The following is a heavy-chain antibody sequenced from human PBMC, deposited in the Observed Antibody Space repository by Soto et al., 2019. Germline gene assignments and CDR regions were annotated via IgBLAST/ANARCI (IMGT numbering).Heavy chain of an antibody. D-gene: IGHD2-15*01. V-gene: IGHV3-23*01. CDR2: ISGSGGST. J-gene: IGHJ4*02. Sequence: EVQLLESGGGLVQPGGSLRLSCAASGFTFSSYAMSWVRQAPGKGLEWVSAISGSGGSTYYADSVKGRFTISRDNSKNTLYLQMNSQRAEDTAVYYCAKDWRACSGGSCYSYYFDYWSQGTLVTVSS. CDR1: GFTFSSYA. CDR3: AKDWRACSGGSCYSYYFDY.